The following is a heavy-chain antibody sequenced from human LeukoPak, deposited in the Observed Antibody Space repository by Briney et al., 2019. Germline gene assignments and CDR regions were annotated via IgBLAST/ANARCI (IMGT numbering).Heavy chain of an antibody. CDR2: ISGSGGST. CDR1: GFTFSSYA. V-gene: IGHV3-23*01. J-gene: IGHJ5*02. CDR3: AKMEVLLWFGESPSYNWFDP. D-gene: IGHD3-10*01. Sequence: GGSLRLSCAASGFTFSSYAMSWVRQAPGKGLEWVSAISGSGGSTYYADSVKGRFTISRDNSKNTLYLQMNSLRAEDTAVYYCAKMEVLLWFGESPSYNWFDPWGQGTLVTVSS.